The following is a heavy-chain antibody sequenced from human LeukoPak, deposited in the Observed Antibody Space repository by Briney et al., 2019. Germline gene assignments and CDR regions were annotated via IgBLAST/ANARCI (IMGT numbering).Heavy chain of an antibody. Sequence: ASVKVSCKASGYTFTSYGINWVRQAPGQGLEWMGWISAYNGNTNYAQKLQGRVTMTTDTSTSTAYMELRSLRSDDTAVYYCARVPAGDDYGDYWGQGILVTVSS. J-gene: IGHJ4*02. CDR3: ARVPAGDDYGDY. D-gene: IGHD7-27*01. V-gene: IGHV1-18*01. CDR1: GYTFTSYG. CDR2: ISAYNGNT.